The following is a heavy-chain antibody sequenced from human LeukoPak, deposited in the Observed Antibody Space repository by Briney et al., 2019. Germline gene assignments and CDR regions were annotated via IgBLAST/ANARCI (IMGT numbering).Heavy chain of an antibody. V-gene: IGHV3-30-3*01. CDR3: ARLETRGSAQAGGDY. CDR2: ISYAGSNK. CDR1: GFTFSNSA. D-gene: IGHD2-15*01. Sequence: PGGSLRLSCAASGFTFSNSAMHWVRQAPDKGLEWVAVISYAGSNKYYADSVKGRFTISRDNSKITLYLQINSLRAEDTAVYYCARLETRGSAQAGGDYWGQGTLVTVSS. J-gene: IGHJ4*02.